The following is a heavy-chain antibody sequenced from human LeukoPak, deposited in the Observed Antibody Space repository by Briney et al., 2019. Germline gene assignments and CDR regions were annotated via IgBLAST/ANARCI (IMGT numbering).Heavy chain of an antibody. D-gene: IGHD3-22*01. CDR3: ARQPDYYDSSGYFYYYYYYMDV. Sequence: SVKGRFTISGDNAKNSLYLQMSSLRAEDTAVYYCARQPDYYDSSGYFYYYYYYMDVWGKGTTVTVSS. J-gene: IGHJ6*03. V-gene: IGHV3-21*01.